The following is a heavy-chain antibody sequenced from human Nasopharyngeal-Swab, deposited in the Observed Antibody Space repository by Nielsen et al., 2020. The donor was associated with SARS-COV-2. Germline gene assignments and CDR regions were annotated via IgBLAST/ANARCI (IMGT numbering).Heavy chain of an antibody. CDR1: GFTFSSYS. V-gene: IGHV3-21*01. CDR2: ISSSSSYI. J-gene: IGHJ3*02. D-gene: IGHD3-22*01. Sequence: GESLKISCAASGFTFSSYSMNWVRQAPGKGLEWVSSISSSSSYIYYADSVKGRFTISRDNAKNSLYLQMNSLRAEDTAVYYCARGYRGGRITMIADAFDIWGQGTMVTVSS. CDR3: ARGYRGGRITMIADAFDI.